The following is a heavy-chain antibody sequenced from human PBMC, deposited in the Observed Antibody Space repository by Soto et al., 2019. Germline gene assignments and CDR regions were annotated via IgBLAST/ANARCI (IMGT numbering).Heavy chain of an antibody. CDR3: ARGYYDSSGYYGSEYFQH. J-gene: IGHJ1*01. Sequence: RVEWMGWISAYNGNTNYAQKLQGRVTMTTDTSTSTAYMELRSLRSDDTAVYYCARGYYDSSGYYGSEYFQHWGQGTLVTVSS. V-gene: IGHV1-18*01. D-gene: IGHD3-22*01. CDR2: ISAYNGNT.